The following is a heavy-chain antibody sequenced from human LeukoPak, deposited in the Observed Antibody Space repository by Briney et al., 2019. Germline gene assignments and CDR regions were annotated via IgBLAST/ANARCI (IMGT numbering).Heavy chain of an antibody. D-gene: IGHD3-22*01. CDR1: GASISSYY. CDR3: ARLSTYYDSSDYYYLYYFDY. CDR2: IHYSGST. J-gene: IGHJ4*02. Sequence: TSETLSLTCTVSGASISSYYWSWIRQPPGKGLEWIGYIHYSGSTNYNPSLKSRVTISVDTSKNQFPLNLSSVTAADTAVYYCARLSTYYDSSDYYYLYYFDYWGQGTLVTVSS. V-gene: IGHV4-59*08.